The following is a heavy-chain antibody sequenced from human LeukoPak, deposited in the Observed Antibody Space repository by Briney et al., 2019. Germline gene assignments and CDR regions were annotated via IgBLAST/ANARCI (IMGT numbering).Heavy chain of an antibody. CDR2: IYHSGST. J-gene: IGHJ4*02. V-gene: IGHV4-38-2*02. Sequence: SETLSLNCTVSGYSISSGYYWGWIRPPPGKGLEWIGGIYHSGSTYYNPSLKSRVTISVDTSKNQFSLKLSSVTAADTAVYYCARGRRVLVQGPAATLYYFDHWGQGTLVTVSS. CDR3: ARGRRVLVQGPAATLYYFDH. CDR1: GYSISSGYY. D-gene: IGHD2-2*01.